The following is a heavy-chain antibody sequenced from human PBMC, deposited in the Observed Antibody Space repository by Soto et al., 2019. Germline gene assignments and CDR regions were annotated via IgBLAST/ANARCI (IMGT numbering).Heavy chain of an antibody. CDR2: IWYDGSNK. D-gene: IGHD2-15*01. J-gene: IGHJ6*03. CDR1: GFTFSSYG. CDR3: ARKGRYYRGGSCYVPAYYYYYYMDV. V-gene: IGHV3-33*01. Sequence: QVQLVESGGGVVQPGRSLRLSCAASGFTFSSYGMHWVRQAPGKGLEWVAVIWYDGSNKYYADSVKGRFTISRDNSKNAMYMQMKSLRTDSRTVYYCARKGRYYRGGSCYVPAYYYYYYMDVWGKGTTVTVSS.